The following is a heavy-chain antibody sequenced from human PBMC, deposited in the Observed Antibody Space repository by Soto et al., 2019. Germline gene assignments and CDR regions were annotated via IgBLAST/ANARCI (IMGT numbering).Heavy chain of an antibody. CDR2: ISRSGDIT. J-gene: IGHJ6*02. Sequence: EVQLLESGGALAQPGGSLRLSCAASGSTFSAFCMNWVRQAPGKGLEWVSAISRSGDITYYADSVKGRFTISRDNSKNTLYLAMNSLTGDYTAVYYCAKGGFWVHYGMDVWGQGTTVIVSS. CDR1: GSTFSAFC. CDR3: AKGGFWVHYGMDV. D-gene: IGHD2-15*01. V-gene: IGHV3-23*01.